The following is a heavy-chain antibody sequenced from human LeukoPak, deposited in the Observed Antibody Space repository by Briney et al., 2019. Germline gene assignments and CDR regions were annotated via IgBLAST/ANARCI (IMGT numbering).Heavy chain of an antibody. J-gene: IGHJ3*02. V-gene: IGHV3-21*01. CDR2: ISSSSSYI. Sequence: GGSLRLSCAASGFTFSSYSMNWVRQAPGKGLEWVSSISSSSSYIYYADSVKGRFTISRDNAKNSLYLQMNSLRAEDTAVYYCARDVEPDAFDIWGQGTMVTVSS. D-gene: IGHD1-1*01. CDR1: GFTFSSYS. CDR3: ARDVEPDAFDI.